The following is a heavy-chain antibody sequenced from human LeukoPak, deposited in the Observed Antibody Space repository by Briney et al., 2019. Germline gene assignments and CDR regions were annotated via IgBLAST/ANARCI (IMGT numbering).Heavy chain of an antibody. CDR2: AYYSGST. J-gene: IGHJ4*02. CDR3: ARGARGSFDY. V-gene: IGHV4-59*01. D-gene: IGHD2-15*01. Sequence: SETLSLTCTVSGGSISSYYWSWIRQPPGKGLEWIGYAYYSGSTNYNPSLKSRVTISVDTSKNQFSLKLSSVTAADTAVYYCARGARGSFDYWGQGTLVTVSS. CDR1: GGSISSYY.